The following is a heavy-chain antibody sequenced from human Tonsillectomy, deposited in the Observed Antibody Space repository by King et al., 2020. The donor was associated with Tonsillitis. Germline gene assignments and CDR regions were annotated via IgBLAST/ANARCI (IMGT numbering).Heavy chain of an antibody. V-gene: IGHV3-23*04. J-gene: IGHJ4*02. CDR1: GFTFSSYA. CDR2: ISGSGVSP. CDR3: AKGDTGMVTPDY. D-gene: IGHD5-18*01. Sequence: VQLVESGGGWVQPGGSLRLSCAASGFTFSSYAMSWVSQAPGKGLEWGSAISGSGVSPFYADSVKGRFTISRDNSKNTLYLQMNSLRAVDTAVYYCAKGDTGMVTPDYWGQGTLVTVSS.